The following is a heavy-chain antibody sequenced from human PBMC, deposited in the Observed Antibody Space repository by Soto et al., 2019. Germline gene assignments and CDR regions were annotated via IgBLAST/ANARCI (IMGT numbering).Heavy chain of an antibody. CDR1: GFSFTTAGVA. J-gene: IGHJ4*02. CDR2: IYYNDDR. D-gene: IGHD5-12*01. CDR3: AHSDGGYEIIYFDF. V-gene: IGHV2-5*01. Sequence: QITLQESGPTLVKPTQTLTLTCTFSGFSFTTAGVAVGWIRQTPGGALEWLTLIYYNDDRRFSPSLKTRLTITGDTSKNQVVRSLTNVDPGDTATYFCAHSDGGYEIIYFDFWGQGIPVTVSS.